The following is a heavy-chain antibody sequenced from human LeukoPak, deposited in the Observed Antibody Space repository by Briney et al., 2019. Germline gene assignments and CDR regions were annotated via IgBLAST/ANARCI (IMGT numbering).Heavy chain of an antibody. D-gene: IGHD3-10*01. CDR2: IYSDGTT. Sequence: SETLSLTCTVSGGSLTDGDFHWAWVRQLPGKGLQWIASIYSDGTTYYNPSLRSRLTISVDTSKNQFSLKVTSVTAADTAAFYCARHSGLRAASYYGMDVWGPGTTVIVSS. V-gene: IGHV4-39*01. J-gene: IGHJ6*02. CDR1: GGSLTDGDFH. CDR3: ARHSGLRAASYYGMDV.